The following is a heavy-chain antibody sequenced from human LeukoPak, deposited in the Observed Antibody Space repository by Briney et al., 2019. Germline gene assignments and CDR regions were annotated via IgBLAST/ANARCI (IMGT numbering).Heavy chain of an antibody. CDR3: ARAPTVTDWFDP. J-gene: IGHJ5*02. CDR1: GGSISSYY. Sequence: SETLSLTCTVSGGSISSYYWSWLRQPPGRGLEWIGYVYYSGSTNYSPSLKSRVTISVDTSKNQFSLRLSSVTTADTAVYYCARAPTVTDWFDPWGQGTLVTVSS. CDR2: VYYSGST. D-gene: IGHD4-17*01. V-gene: IGHV4-59*12.